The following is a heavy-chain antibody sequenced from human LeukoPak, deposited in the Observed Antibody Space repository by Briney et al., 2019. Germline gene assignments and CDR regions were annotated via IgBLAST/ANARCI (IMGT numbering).Heavy chain of an antibody. Sequence: GASVTVSCKACGYTFTSYDINWVRQAAGQGLEGMGWMNPNSGNTGYSQKFPGRVTMTRNTSISTAYMELSSLRSEDTAVYYCARGNLFYSSSWYEDAFDIWGQGTMVTVSS. CDR2: MNPNSGNT. V-gene: IGHV1-8*01. CDR1: GYTFTSYD. D-gene: IGHD6-13*01. CDR3: ARGNLFYSSSWYEDAFDI. J-gene: IGHJ3*02.